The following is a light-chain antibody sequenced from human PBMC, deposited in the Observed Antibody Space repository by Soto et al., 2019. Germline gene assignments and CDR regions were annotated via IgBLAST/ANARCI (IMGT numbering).Light chain of an antibody. CDR1: QSISNY. V-gene: IGKV1-39*01. Sequence: DVQMTQSPSSLSASVGDRVTITCRTSQSISNYLNWYQQTAGKAPKLLIYAASSLQSGVPSRFSGTGSGTDFTLTITSLQPEDSATYYCQQSYSVPLTFGGGTKVEIK. CDR3: QQSYSVPLT. CDR2: AAS. J-gene: IGKJ4*01.